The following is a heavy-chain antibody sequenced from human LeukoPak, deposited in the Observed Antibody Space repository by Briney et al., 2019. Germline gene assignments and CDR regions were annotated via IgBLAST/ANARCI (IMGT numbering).Heavy chain of an antibody. D-gene: IGHD1-26*01. Sequence: GGSLRLSCAASGFNFNNYDMNWVRQAPGKGLEWVSSISSGSSYKDYADSVKGRFTISRDNAKNSLYLQMNSLRVEDTAVYYCARDGFFTGENYFDYWGQGTLVTVSS. J-gene: IGHJ4*02. CDR3: ARDGFFTGENYFDY. CDR2: ISSGSSYK. V-gene: IGHV3-21*01. CDR1: GFNFNNYD.